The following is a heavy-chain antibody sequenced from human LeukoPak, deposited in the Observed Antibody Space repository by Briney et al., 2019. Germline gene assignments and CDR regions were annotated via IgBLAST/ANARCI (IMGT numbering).Heavy chain of an antibody. CDR2: TYYRSKWYN. V-gene: IGHV6-1*01. CDR1: GDSVSSNSAA. CDR3: ARDGYGSGSAFDY. J-gene: IGHJ4*02. D-gene: IGHD3-10*01. Sequence: SQTLSLTCAISGDSVSSNSAAWNWISQSPSRGLEWLGRTYYRSKWYNDYAVSVKSRITINPGTSKNQFSLQLNSVTPEDTAVYYCARDGYGSGSAFDYWGQGTLVTVSS.